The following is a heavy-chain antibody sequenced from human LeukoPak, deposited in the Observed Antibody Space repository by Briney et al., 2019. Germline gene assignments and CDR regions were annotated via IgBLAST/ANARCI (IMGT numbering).Heavy chain of an antibody. J-gene: IGHJ4*02. CDR1: GGSISSYY. D-gene: IGHD6-6*01. CDR2: IYYSGST. CDR3: ARGVEYSSSSGLGY. V-gene: IGHV4-59*01. Sequence: SETLSLTCTVSGGSISSYYWSWIRQPPGKGLEWIGYIYYSGSTNYNPSLKSRLTISVDTSKNQFSLKLSSVTAADTALYYCARGVEYSSSSGLGYWGQRTLVTVSS.